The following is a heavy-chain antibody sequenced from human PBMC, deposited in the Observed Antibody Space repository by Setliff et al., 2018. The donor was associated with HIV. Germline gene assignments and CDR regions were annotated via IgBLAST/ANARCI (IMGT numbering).Heavy chain of an antibody. J-gene: IGHJ4*02. V-gene: IGHV4-61*02. CDR2: IYTSGST. D-gene: IGHD6-13*01. CDR3: ARESPRSSWFYFDF. Sequence: PSETLSLTCTVSGGSISSGSYYWSWIRQPAGKGLEWIGRIYTSGSTNYNPSLKSRVTISVDTSKNQFSLKLSSVTAADTAVYYCARESPRSSWFYFDFWAREPWSPSPQ. CDR1: GGSISSGSYY.